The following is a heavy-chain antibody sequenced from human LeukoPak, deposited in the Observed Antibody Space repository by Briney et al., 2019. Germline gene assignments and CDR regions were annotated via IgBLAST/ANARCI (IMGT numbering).Heavy chain of an antibody. D-gene: IGHD4-17*01. CDR3: ARGQGTVTTH. J-gene: IGHJ4*02. CDR2: INHSGSA. V-gene: IGHV4-34*01. Sequence: SETLSLTCAVSGGSFSGYYWTWIRQPPGKGLEWIGEINHSGSANYNPSLKSRVTISLDTSKNQFSLNLSSVTAADTAVYYCARGQGTVTTHWGQGTLVTVSS. CDR1: GGSFSGYY.